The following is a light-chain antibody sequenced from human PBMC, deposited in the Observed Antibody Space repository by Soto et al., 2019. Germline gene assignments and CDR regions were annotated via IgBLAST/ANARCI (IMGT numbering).Light chain of an antibody. Sequence: DLPLTQSPSTLSASVGDRVTITCRASQSIRYALAWYQQEPGKAPKVLVYDASILASGVSSRFSGSGSGTEFTLTISGLRPDDFVEYYCQQYDNYSWTFGQGTKV. J-gene: IGKJ1*01. V-gene: IGKV1-5*01. CDR2: DAS. CDR3: QQYDNYSWT. CDR1: QSIRYA.